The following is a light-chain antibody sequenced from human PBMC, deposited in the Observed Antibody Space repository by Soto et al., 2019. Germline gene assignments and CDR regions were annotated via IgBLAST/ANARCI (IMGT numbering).Light chain of an antibody. J-gene: IGKJ5*01. Sequence: EVVMTQSPATLSVSPGEGATLSCRASQSVNSNYLAWYQQKPGQAPRLLIYGISTRATGIPDRFSASGSGTEFTLTISSLRPEDFAVYYCQQYTQWPITFGQGTRLEMK. CDR3: QQYTQWPIT. CDR1: QSVNSN. V-gene: IGKV3D-15*01. CDR2: GIS.